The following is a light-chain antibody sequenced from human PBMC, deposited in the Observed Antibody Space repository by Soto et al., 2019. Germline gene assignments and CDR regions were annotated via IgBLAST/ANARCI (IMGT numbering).Light chain of an antibody. CDR3: LQHNTFPLT. CDR1: QGISNY. Sequence: DIQMTQSPSAMSASVGDRVTITCRASQGISNYLAWFQQKPGEVPKRLIYGASNLQSGVPSRFSGSGAGTECTLTISSLQPEDFATYYCLQHNTFPLTFGGGTKVEIK. J-gene: IGKJ4*01. CDR2: GAS. V-gene: IGKV1-17*03.